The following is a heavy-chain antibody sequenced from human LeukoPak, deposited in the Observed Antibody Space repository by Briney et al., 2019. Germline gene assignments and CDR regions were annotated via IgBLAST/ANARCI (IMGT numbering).Heavy chain of an antibody. V-gene: IGHV3-7*01. D-gene: IGHD1-1*01. Sequence: GGPLRLSCVASGFSFTSSWMTWVRQAPGKGLEWVANIAGDESQNKYMDSVKGRFTISRDNAKNSLYLQLNSLRAEDTAIYYCVRDLSPVSDRNVWYDALDIWGQGTMVTVSS. J-gene: IGHJ3*02. CDR1: GFSFTSSW. CDR2: IAGDESQN. CDR3: VRDLSPVSDRNVWYDALDI.